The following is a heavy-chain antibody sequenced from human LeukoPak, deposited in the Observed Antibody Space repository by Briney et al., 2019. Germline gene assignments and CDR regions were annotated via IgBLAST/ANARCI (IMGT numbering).Heavy chain of an antibody. J-gene: IGHJ3*02. V-gene: IGHV4-59*01. D-gene: IGHD1-26*01. CDR2: IYHSGTT. CDR3: ARGIGLGAIDAFDI. CDR1: GGSISSYY. Sequence: SETLSLTCTVSGGSISSYYWSWIRQPPGKGLEWIGYIYHSGTTNYTPSLKSRLTISVDTSKNQFSLKLSSVTAADTAVYYCARGIGLGAIDAFDIWGQGTMVTVSS.